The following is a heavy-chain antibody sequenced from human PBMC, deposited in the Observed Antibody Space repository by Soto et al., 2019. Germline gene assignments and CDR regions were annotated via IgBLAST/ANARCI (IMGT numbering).Heavy chain of an antibody. Sequence: GGSLRLSCAASGFTFSSYWMHWVRQAPGKGLVWVSRINSDRSSTSYADSVKGRFTISRDNAKNTLYLQMNSLRAEDTAVYYCARDRSSGYYFRDAFDIWGQGTMVTVSS. J-gene: IGHJ3*02. CDR1: GFTFSSYW. V-gene: IGHV3-74*01. CDR2: INSDRSST. CDR3: ARDRSSGYYFRDAFDI. D-gene: IGHD3-22*01.